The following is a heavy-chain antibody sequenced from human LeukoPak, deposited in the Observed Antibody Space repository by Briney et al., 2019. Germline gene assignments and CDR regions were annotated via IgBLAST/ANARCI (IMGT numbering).Heavy chain of an antibody. CDR3: AKVWFSSSWFDTFDV. V-gene: IGHV3-23*01. D-gene: IGHD6-13*01. CDR2: TSGSGGST. CDR1: GFTFSSYA. Sequence: GGSLRLSCAASGFTFSSYAMSWVRQAPGKGLEWVSGTSGSGGSTYYADSVKGRFTISRDNSKNTLYLQMNSLRAEDTAVYYCAKVWFSSSWFDTFDVWGQGTMVTVSS. J-gene: IGHJ3*01.